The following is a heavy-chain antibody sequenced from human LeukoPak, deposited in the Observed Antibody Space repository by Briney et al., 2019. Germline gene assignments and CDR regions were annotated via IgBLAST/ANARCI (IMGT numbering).Heavy chain of an antibody. J-gene: IGHJ4*02. V-gene: IGHV3-23*01. D-gene: IGHD5-12*01. CDR2: ISSSGGST. CDR3: ASRGGLATITPVDY. Sequence: GGSLRLSCVASGFTFSNHAMSWVRQAPGMGLEWVSTISSSGGSTYYAGSVKGRFTISRDNSKNTLYLQMNSLRAEDTAVYYCASRGGLATITPVDYWGQGTLVTVSS. CDR1: GFTFSNHA.